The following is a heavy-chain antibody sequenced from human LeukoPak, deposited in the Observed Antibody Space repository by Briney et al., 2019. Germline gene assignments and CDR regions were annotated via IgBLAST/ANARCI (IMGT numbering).Heavy chain of an antibody. CDR3: AGVWFGELSSWFDP. CDR2: IYTSGST. CDR1: GGSISSGSYY. D-gene: IGHD3-10*01. V-gene: IGHV4-61*02. J-gene: IGHJ5*02. Sequence: KPSETLSLTCTVSGGSISSGSYYWSWIRQPAGKGLEWIGRIYTSGSTNYNPSLKSRVTISVDTSKNQSSLKLSSVTAADTAVYYCAGVWFGELSSWFDPWGQGTLVTVSS.